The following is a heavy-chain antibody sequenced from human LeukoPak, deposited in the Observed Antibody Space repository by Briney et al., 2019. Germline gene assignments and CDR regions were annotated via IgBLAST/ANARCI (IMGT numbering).Heavy chain of an antibody. D-gene: IGHD5-24*01. CDR3: ARHVTISGPYDASDI. CDR1: GDSISSYY. V-gene: IGHV4-59*08. Sequence: SETLSLTCTVSGDSISSYYWSWIRQPPGKGPEWIGYIYYSGGTDYNPSLKSRVTISVDTSKNQFSLKLRSVTAADTAVYYCARHVTISGPYDASDIWGQGTMVTVSP. CDR2: IYYSGGT. J-gene: IGHJ3*02.